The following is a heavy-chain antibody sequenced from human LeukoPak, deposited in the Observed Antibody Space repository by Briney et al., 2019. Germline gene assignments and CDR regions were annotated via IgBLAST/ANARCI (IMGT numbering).Heavy chain of an antibody. Sequence: PGGSLRLSCAASGFTFKTYAMNWVRQVPGKGPEWVSSMSGSGSSTDYADSVKGRFTISRDNSKNTLYLQMNSLRAGDTAVYYCARARGAGFDPWGQGTLVTVSS. J-gene: IGHJ5*02. CDR1: GFTFKTYA. V-gene: IGHV3-23*01. CDR2: MSGSGSST. D-gene: IGHD1-26*01. CDR3: ARARGAGFDP.